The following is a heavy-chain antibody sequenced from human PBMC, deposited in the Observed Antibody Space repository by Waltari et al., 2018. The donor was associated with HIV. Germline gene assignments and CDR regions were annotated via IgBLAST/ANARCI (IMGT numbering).Heavy chain of an antibody. Sequence: QVQLVQSAAAVKKPGASVKVSCKASGHTFTGYYMHWVRQAPGQGLEWMGWINPNSGGTNYAQKFQGRVTMTRDTSISTAYMELSRLRSDDTAVYYCARGSNGELELREHFDYWGQGTLVTVSS. CDR3: ARGSNGELELREHFDY. CDR1: GHTFTGYY. CDR2: INPNSGGT. D-gene: IGHD1-7*01. V-gene: IGHV1-2*02. J-gene: IGHJ4*02.